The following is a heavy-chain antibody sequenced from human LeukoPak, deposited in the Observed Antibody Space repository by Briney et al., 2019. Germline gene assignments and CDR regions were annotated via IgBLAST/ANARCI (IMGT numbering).Heavy chain of an antibody. CDR3: ARMPDTAVAGTWGYYLDH. CDR1: GFSLKTNA. CDR2: ISGSGADT. Sequence: PGGSLRLSCLASGFSLKTNAVSWVRQTPGKGLEWVSGISGSGADTHFADSVKGRFDISRDISSNTVFLQLNNVRPEDTAVHYCARMPDTAVAGTWGYYLDHWGQGTRVTVSA. V-gene: IGHV3-23*01. J-gene: IGHJ4*02. D-gene: IGHD6-19*01.